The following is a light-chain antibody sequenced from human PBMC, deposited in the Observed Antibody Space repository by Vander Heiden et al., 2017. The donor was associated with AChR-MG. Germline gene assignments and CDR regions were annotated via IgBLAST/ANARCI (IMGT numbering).Light chain of an antibody. CDR1: QSVRSN. CDR3: QQYNNWPRT. CDR2: GAS. Sequence: DIVLTQSPDTLSVSPGDRATLSCRASQSVRSNLAWFQQKPGQAPRLLIYGASTRAIGLPARFSGSGSETEFTLTISSLQSEDFAVYYCQQYNNWPRTFGQGTKVEIK. J-gene: IGKJ1*01. V-gene: IGKV3-15*01.